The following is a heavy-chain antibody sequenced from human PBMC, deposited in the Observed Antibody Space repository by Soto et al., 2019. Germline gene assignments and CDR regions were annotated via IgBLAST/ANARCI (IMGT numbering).Heavy chain of an antibody. CDR2: IVVASGRT. V-gene: IGHV1-58*02. J-gene: IGHJ6*02. CDR3: SADHPHTAIGWPV. CDR1: GFDFGSFG. Sequence: ASVKVSCKASGFDFGSFGIQFLRQTRGRGLEWIGWIVVASGRTNYARQFQGRVAFSRDMSSTTAYMDLYDLKSDDTAVYFCSADHPHTAIGWPVWGQGTTVTAP.